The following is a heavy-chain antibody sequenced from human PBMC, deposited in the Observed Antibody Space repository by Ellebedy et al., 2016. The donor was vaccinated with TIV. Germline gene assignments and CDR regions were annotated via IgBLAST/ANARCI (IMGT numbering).Heavy chain of an antibody. V-gene: IGHV3-21*01. CDR2: ISSSSSYI. CDR1: GFTFSSYS. Sequence: GGSLRLXXAASGFTFSSYSMNWVRQAPGKGLEWVSSISSSSSYIYYADSVKGRFTISRDNAKNSRYLQMNSLRAEDTAVYYCARVRMLWWPEQVDAFDIWGQGTMVTVSS. D-gene: IGHD2-21*01. J-gene: IGHJ3*02. CDR3: ARVRMLWWPEQVDAFDI.